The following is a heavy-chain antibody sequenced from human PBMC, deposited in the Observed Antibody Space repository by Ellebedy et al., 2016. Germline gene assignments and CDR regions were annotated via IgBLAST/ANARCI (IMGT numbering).Heavy chain of an antibody. Sequence: GGSLRLXXAASGFTFSSYAMSWVRQAPGKGLEWVSAISGSGGSTYYADSVKGRFTISRDNSKNTLYLQMNSLRAEDTAVYYCAKDRSSSMVDDAFDIWGQGTMVTVSS. CDR1: GFTFSSYA. CDR3: AKDRSSSMVDDAFDI. D-gene: IGHD6-6*01. J-gene: IGHJ3*02. CDR2: ISGSGGST. V-gene: IGHV3-23*01.